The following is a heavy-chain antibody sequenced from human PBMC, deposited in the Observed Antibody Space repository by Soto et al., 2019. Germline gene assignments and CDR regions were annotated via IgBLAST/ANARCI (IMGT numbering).Heavy chain of an antibody. CDR2: INIDGSST. D-gene: IGHD1-26*01. V-gene: IGHV3-74*01. CDR1: GLTFSSYW. J-gene: IGHJ4*02. CDR3: ARDRMGETTF. Sequence: GGSLRLSCAASGLTFSSYWMHWVRQAPGKGLVWVSRINIDGSSTSYADSVKGRFTISRDNVKNTLYLQMNSLRAEDTAVYYCARDRMGETTFWGQGTLVTVSS.